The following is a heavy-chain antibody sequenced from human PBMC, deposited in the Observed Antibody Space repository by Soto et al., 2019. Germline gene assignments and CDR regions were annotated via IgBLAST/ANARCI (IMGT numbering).Heavy chain of an antibody. V-gene: IGHV3-30*03. Sequence: GGSLRLSCAASGFTFSSYGMHWVRQAPGKGLEWVAFISSDGSYTNYADSVKGRFTISRDNAKNSLYLQMNSLRAEDTAVYYCARDLVPYYYDSSGYYPDAFDIWGQGTMVTVSS. CDR3: ARDLVPYYYDSSGYYPDAFDI. J-gene: IGHJ3*02. CDR2: ISSDGSYT. D-gene: IGHD3-22*01. CDR1: GFTFSSYG.